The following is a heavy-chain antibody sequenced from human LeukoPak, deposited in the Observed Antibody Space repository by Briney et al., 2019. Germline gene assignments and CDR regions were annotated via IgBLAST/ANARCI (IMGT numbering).Heavy chain of an antibody. D-gene: IGHD3-22*01. CDR2: IIPIFDTA. Sequence: SVKVSCKASGGTFSSYAISWVRQAPGQGLEWMGGIIPIFDTANYAQKLQGRVTMTTDTSTSTAYMELRSLRSDDTAVYYCARWGDTYYYDSSGLFDYWGQGTLVTVSS. V-gene: IGHV1-69*05. J-gene: IGHJ4*02. CDR1: GGTFSSYA. CDR3: ARWGDTYYYDSSGLFDY.